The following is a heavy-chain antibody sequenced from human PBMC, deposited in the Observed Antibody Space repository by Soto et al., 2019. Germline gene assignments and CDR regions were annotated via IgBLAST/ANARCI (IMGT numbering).Heavy chain of an antibody. V-gene: IGHV4-59*08. CDR1: GGSISSYY. CDR2: IYYSGST. J-gene: IGHJ5*02. CDR3: ARGTGITGTNDWFDP. Sequence: PSETLSLTCTVSGGSISSYYWSWIRQPPGKGLEWIGYIYYSGSTNYNPSLKSRVTISVDTSKNQFSLKLSSVTAADTAVYYCARGTGITGTNDWFDPWGQGTLVTVSS. D-gene: IGHD1-7*01.